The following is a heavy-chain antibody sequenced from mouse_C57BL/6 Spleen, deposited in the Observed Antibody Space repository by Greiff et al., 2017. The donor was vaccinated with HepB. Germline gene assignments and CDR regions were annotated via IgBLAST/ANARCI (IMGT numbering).Heavy chain of an antibody. CDR2: ISSGSSTI. D-gene: IGHD1-1*01. J-gene: IGHJ3*01. CDR1: GFTFSDYG. V-gene: IGHV5-17*01. Sequence: EVQLVESGGGLVKPGGSLKLSCAASGFTFSDYGMHWVRQAPEKGLEWVAYISSGSSTIYYADTVKGRFTISRDNAKNTLFLQMTSLRSEDTAMYYCARGYYYGSSSWFAYWGQGTLVTVSA. CDR3: ARGYYYGSSSWFAY.